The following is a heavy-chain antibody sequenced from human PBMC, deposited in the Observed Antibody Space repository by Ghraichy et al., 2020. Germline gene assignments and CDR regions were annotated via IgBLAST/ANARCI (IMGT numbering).Heavy chain of an antibody. Sequence: GGSLRLSCAASGFTVSSNYMSWVRQAPGKGLEWVSVIYSGGSTYYADSVKGRFTISRDNSKNTLYLQMNSLRAEDTAVYYCARDRLSIAPRYYYDSSGYALWGQGTLVTVSS. CDR1: GFTVSSNY. D-gene: IGHD3-22*01. CDR3: ARDRLSIAPRYYYDSSGYAL. V-gene: IGHV3-66*01. CDR2: IYSGGST. J-gene: IGHJ4*02.